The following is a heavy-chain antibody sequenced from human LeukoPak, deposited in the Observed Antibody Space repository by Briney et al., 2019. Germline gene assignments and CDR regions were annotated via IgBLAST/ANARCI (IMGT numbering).Heavy chain of an antibody. V-gene: IGHV3-7*01. J-gene: IGHJ4*02. Sequence: PGGSLRLSCAASGFTFNSYWMSWVRQAPGKGLEWVANIKQDGSEKYYVDSVKGRFTISRDNAKNSVYLQMNSLRAEDTAVYYCARDSGEYYFDYWGQGTLVTVSS. CDR2: IKQDGSEK. CDR1: GFTFNSYW. D-gene: IGHD1-26*01. CDR3: ARDSGEYYFDY.